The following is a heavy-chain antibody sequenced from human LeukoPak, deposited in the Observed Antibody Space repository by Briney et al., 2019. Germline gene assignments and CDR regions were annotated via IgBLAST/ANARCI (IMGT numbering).Heavy chain of an antibody. CDR1: GYTFTVYY. V-gene: IGHV1-2*02. CDR2: INPNSGGT. CDR3: ARGRRSWYYFDF. Sequence: ASVKVSCKASGYTFTVYYTHWVRQAPGQGLEWMGWINPNSGGTNYAQKFQGRVTMTRDTSISTAYMELSRLRSDDTAVYYCARGRRSWYYFDFWGQETLVTVSS. D-gene: IGHD6-13*01. J-gene: IGHJ4*02.